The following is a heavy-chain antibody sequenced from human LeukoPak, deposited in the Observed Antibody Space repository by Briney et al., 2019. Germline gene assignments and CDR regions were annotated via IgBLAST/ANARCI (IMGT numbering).Heavy chain of an antibody. D-gene: IGHD1-26*01. J-gene: IGHJ5*02. Sequence: GRSLRLSCAASGFTFSSYGMHWVRQAPGKGLEWVAVIWYDGSNNYYAASVKGRFTISRDNSKNTLYLQMNSLRAEATAVYYCAIEGGESGSYGSWFDPCGQGTLVTVPS. CDR2: IWYDGSNN. V-gene: IGHV3-33*01. CDR3: AIEGGESGSYGSWFDP. CDR1: GFTFSSYG.